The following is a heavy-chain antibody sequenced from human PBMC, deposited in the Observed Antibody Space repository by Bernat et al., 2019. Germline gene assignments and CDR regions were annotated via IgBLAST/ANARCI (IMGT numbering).Heavy chain of an antibody. V-gene: IGHV3-74*01. CDR3: ARNYDTSGYQEGFDP. CDR1: GFTLSSYW. Sequence: EVQLVESGGGLVQPGGSLRLSCAATGFTLSSYWMYWVRQAPGKGLVWVSRINSDGSGTTYADSVRGRFTVSRDNAKNTLFLQMNSLRVEGTAVYYCARNYDTSGYQEGFDPWGQGTLVTVSS. CDR2: INSDGSGT. J-gene: IGHJ5*02. D-gene: IGHD3-22*01.